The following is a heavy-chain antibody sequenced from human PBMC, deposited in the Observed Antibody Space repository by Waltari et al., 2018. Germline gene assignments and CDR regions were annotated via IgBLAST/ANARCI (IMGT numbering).Heavy chain of an antibody. Sequence: EVQLVESGGGLVQPGGSLRLSCAASGFTFSSYAMSWVRQAPGKGLEWVSAISGSGGDTDYADSVKGRFSISRDNSKNTLYLKMNSLGAEDTAVYYCAKSTVVVVPAAKGFDYWGQGTLVTVSS. CDR3: AKSTVVVVPAAKGFDY. CDR1: GFTFSSYA. V-gene: IGHV3-23*04. D-gene: IGHD2-2*01. J-gene: IGHJ4*02. CDR2: ISGSGGDT.